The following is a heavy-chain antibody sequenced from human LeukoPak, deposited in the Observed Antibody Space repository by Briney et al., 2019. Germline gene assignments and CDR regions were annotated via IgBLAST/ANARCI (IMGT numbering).Heavy chain of an antibody. CDR1: GGSIGSYY. Sequence: PSETLSLTCTVSGGSIGSYYWSWIRQPPGKGLELIGYIYDSVSTNYSPSLKSRVTISVETSQHEFSLKLRSVTAADTAVYYCARVTGYRIEDYFDYWGQGTLVTVSS. V-gene: IGHV4-59*01. D-gene: IGHD6-13*01. J-gene: IGHJ4*02. CDR2: IYDSVST. CDR3: ARVTGYRIEDYFDY.